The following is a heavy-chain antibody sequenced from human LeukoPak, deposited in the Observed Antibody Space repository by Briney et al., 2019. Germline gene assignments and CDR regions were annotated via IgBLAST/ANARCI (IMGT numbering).Heavy chain of an antibody. CDR3: ATLGMPPPGAPLDY. CDR1: GFTFSSYA. V-gene: IGHV3-23*01. D-gene: IGHD2-2*01. J-gene: IGHJ4*02. Sequence: GGSLRFSCAASGFTFSSYAMSWVRQAPGKGLEWVSAISGSGGSTYYADSVKGRFTISRDNSKNTLYLQMNSLRPEDTAIYYCATLGMPPPGAPLDYWGQGTLVTVSS. CDR2: ISGSGGST.